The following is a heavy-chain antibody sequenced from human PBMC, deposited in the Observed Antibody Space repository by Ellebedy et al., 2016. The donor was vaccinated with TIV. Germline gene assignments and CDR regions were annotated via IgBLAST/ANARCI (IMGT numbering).Heavy chain of an antibody. CDR3: TKGAWLDS. J-gene: IGHJ4*02. V-gene: IGHV3-23*01. Sequence: GESLKISCAASGFTFSSYAMNWVRQAPGKGLEWVSAISGGGGSAYYADSVKGRFTISRDNSKNTLYLQMNSLRAEDTATYHCTKGAWLDSWGQGTLVTVSS. CDR2: ISGGGGSA. CDR1: GFTFSSYA.